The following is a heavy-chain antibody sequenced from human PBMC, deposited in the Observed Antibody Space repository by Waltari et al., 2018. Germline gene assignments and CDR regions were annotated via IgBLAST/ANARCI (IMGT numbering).Heavy chain of an antibody. V-gene: IGHV3-74*03. D-gene: IGHD3-9*01. CDR3: TRDFDAPGGY. J-gene: IGHJ4*02. CDR2: INSDGRIR. CDR1: GFTFSFHW. Sequence: QLVESGGGLVQPGGSLRLSCAASGFTFSFHWMHWVRQAPGKGLVWVSRINSDGRIRQYADSVRGRFTISRDNTKNTLYLQMNSLRTEDTAFYYCTRDFDAPGGYWGQGTLVTVSS.